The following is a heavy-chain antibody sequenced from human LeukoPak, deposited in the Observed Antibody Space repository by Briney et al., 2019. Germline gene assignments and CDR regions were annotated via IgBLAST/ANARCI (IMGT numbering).Heavy chain of an antibody. J-gene: IGHJ3*02. V-gene: IGHV3-11*01. Sequence: KPGGSLRLSCAASGFTFDDYYMSWIRQAPGKGLEWVSYISSHGNTMYYADSVKGRFTISRDNAKNSLYLQMNSLRAEDTAVYYCARDANYHDSSGYYDAFDIWGQGTMVTVSS. CDR1: GFTFDDYY. CDR3: ARDANYHDSSGYYDAFDI. CDR2: ISSHGNTM. D-gene: IGHD3-22*01.